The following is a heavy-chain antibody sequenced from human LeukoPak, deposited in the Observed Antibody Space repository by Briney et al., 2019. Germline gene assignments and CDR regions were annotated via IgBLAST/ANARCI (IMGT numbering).Heavy chain of an antibody. D-gene: IGHD3-16*01. CDR1: GFTNTYA. CDR3: ARDYGGGFAP. J-gene: IGHJ5*02. Sequence: GGSLRLSCAASGFTNTYAMHWVRQAPGKGLEYVSAISGDGTGTYYANSVKGRFTISRDNSENMLYLQMGSLRAEDMAVYYCARDYGGGFAPGGRGTLVTVS. CDR2: ISGDGTGT. V-gene: IGHV3-64*01.